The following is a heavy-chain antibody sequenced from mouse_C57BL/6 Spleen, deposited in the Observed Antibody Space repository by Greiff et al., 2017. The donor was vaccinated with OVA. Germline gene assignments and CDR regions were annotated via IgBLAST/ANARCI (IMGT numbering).Heavy chain of an antibody. CDR2: IYPGNSDT. J-gene: IGHJ3*01. CDR1: GYTFTSYW. Sequence: VHVKQSGTVLARPGASVKMSCKTSGYTFTSYWMHWVKQRPGQGLEWIGAIYPGNSDTSYNQKFKGKAKLTAVTSASTAYMELSSLTNEDSAVYYCTGSSGPTWFAYWGQGTLVTVSA. D-gene: IGHD3-2*02. CDR3: TGSSGPTWFAY. V-gene: IGHV1-5*01.